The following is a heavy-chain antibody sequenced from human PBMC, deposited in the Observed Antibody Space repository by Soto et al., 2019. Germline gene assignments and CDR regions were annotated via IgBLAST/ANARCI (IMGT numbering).Heavy chain of an antibody. J-gene: IGHJ4*02. Sequence: PRGTLSLTCAVSGGSISSSNWWCGVRQPPGKGLEWIGEIDHSGSTNYNPSLKSRVTISVDKSKNQFSLKLSCVTAADTAVYYCFSFRVWGPPRASDFWGPAPLLT. CDR3: FSFRVWGPPRASDF. D-gene: IGHD6-13*01. CDR1: GGSISSSNW. V-gene: IGHV4-4*02. CDR2: IDHSGST.